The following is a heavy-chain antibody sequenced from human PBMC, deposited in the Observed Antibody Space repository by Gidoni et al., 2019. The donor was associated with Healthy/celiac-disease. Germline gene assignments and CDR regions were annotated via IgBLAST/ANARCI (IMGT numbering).Heavy chain of an antibody. Sequence: EVQLVESGGGLVQPGGSLRLSCAASGFTFSSYSMNWVRQAPGKGLEWVSYISSSSSTIYYADSVKGRFTISRDNAKNSLYLQMNSLRAEDTAVYYCARDRSYQTSDYWGQGTLVTVSS. CDR1: GFTFSSYS. J-gene: IGHJ4*02. D-gene: IGHD1-26*01. CDR2: ISSSSSTI. CDR3: ARDRSYQTSDY. V-gene: IGHV3-48*01.